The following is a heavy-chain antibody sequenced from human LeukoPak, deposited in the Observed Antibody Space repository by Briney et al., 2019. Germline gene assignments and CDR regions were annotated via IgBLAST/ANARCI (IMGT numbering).Heavy chain of an antibody. V-gene: IGHV4-59*01. Sequence: SETLSLTCTVSGGSISSYYWSWIRQPPGKGPEWIGYVYYSGSTNYNPSLKSRVTISVDTSKNQFSLKLSSVTAADTAVYYCARYYCAGVCYYFQHWGQGTLVTVSS. D-gene: IGHD2-21*02. CDR1: GGSISSYY. J-gene: IGHJ1*01. CDR2: VYYSGST. CDR3: ARYYCAGVCYYFQH.